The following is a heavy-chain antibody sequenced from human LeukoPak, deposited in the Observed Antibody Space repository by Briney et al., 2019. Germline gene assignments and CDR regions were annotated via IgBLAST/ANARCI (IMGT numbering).Heavy chain of an antibody. CDR2: IYYSGST. Sequence: SETLSLTCTVSGGSISSSSYYWGWIRQPPGKGLEWIGSIYYSGSTYYNPSLKSRVTISVGTSKNQFSLKLSSVTAADTAVYYCASQTRHCSGGSCYGGWFDPWGQGTLVTVSS. CDR1: GGSISSSSYY. V-gene: IGHV4-39*01. D-gene: IGHD2-15*01. CDR3: ASQTRHCSGGSCYGGWFDP. J-gene: IGHJ5*02.